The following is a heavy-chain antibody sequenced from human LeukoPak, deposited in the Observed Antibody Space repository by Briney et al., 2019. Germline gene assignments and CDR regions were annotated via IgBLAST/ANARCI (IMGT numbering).Heavy chain of an antibody. CDR2: INHSGDT. D-gene: IGHD4-17*01. Sequence: SETLSLTCAVYGGSFSGSYWSWIRQPPGKGLEWIGQINHSGDTNYNPSLKSRVTISVDTSKNQFSLNLNSVTAAVTAVFYCARSATVTTGLFDYWGQGTLVTVSS. J-gene: IGHJ4*02. V-gene: IGHV4-34*01. CDR1: GGSFSGSY. CDR3: ARSATVTTGLFDY.